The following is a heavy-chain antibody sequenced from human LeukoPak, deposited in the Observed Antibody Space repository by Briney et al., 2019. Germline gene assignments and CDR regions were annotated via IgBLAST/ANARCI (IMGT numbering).Heavy chain of an antibody. CDR2: INHSGST. J-gene: IGHJ4*02. CDR3: ASCSGGSCYLVPYFDY. D-gene: IGHD2-15*01. Sequence: SETLSLTCAVYGGSFSGYYWSWIRQPPGKGREWIGEINHSGSTNYNPSLKSRVTISVDTSKNQFSLKLSSVTAADTAVYYCASCSGGSCYLVPYFDYWGQGTLVTVSS. V-gene: IGHV4-34*01. CDR1: GGSFSGYY.